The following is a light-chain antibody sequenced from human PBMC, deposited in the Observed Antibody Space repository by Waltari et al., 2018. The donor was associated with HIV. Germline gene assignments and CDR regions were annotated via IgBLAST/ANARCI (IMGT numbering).Light chain of an antibody. CDR1: NIGSKS. CDR2: DDT. V-gene: IGLV3-21*02. J-gene: IGLJ2*01. Sequence: SYVLTQPPSVSVAPGQTARITCGGNNIGSKSVHWYQQKPGQAPVLVVYDDTDRPSGIPGRCSGSNSGNTVTLTISRVEAGDEADYYCQVWDSSSDVVFGGGTKLTVL. CDR3: QVWDSSSDVV.